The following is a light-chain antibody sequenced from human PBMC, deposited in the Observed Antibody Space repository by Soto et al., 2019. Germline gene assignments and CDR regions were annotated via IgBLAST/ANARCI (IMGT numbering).Light chain of an antibody. V-gene: IGLV2-14*01. CDR2: ASS. Sequence: QSVLTQPASVSGSPGQSITISCTGTSSDVGGYNYVSWYQHHAGKAPRLMIYASSNRPSGVSHRFSGSRSGNTASLTISGLQAEDEADYYCSSYTSGTTLYVFGTGTEVTVL. J-gene: IGLJ1*01. CDR3: SSYTSGTTLYV. CDR1: SSDVGGYNY.